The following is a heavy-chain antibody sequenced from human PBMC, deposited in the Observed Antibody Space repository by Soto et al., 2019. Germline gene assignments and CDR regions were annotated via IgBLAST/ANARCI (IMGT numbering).Heavy chain of an antibody. CDR2: IFYSGST. D-gene: IGHD3-10*01. J-gene: IGHJ3*02. Sequence: QVQLQESGPGLVKPSETLSLTCTVSGGSISSYYWSWIRQPPGKGLECIGYIFYSGSTNYNPSLKSRVTISVDTSKHPFSLKLSSVTAADTAGYYCARAYGLGAFDIWGQGTMVTVSS. CDR3: ARAYGLGAFDI. CDR1: GGSISSYY. V-gene: IGHV4-59*08.